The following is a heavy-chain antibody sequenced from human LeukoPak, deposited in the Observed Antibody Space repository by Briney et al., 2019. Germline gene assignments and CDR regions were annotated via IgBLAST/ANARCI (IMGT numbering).Heavy chain of an antibody. CDR1: GGSISSGRYY. Sequence: SETLSLTCTVSGGSISSGRYYWGWIRQPAGKGLEWIGHIYTSGTTKYNPSLKSRVTILVATSNNQFSLKLNSVTAADTAVYYCARNPATGTRDWFDPWGQGTLVTVSS. J-gene: IGHJ5*02. D-gene: IGHD6-13*01. CDR3: ARNPATGTRDWFDP. V-gene: IGHV4-61*09. CDR2: IYTSGTT.